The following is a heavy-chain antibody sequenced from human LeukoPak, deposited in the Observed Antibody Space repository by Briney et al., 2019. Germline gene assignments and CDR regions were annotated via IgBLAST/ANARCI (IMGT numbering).Heavy chain of an antibody. J-gene: IGHJ1*01. D-gene: IGHD6-13*01. CDR1: GYTFTGYY. CDR3: ARVVRAAAAPRSYFQH. CDR2: INPNSGGT. Sequence: ASVTVSCKASGYTFTGYYMHWVRQAPGQGLEWMGWINPNSGGTNYAQKFQGRVTMTRDTSIGTAYMELSRLRSDDTAVYYCARVVRAAAAPRSYFQHWGQGTLVTVSS. V-gene: IGHV1-2*02.